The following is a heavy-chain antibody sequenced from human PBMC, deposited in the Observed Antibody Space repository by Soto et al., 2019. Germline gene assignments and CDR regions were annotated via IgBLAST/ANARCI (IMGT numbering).Heavy chain of an antibody. CDR2: ISSSSSYI. J-gene: IGHJ6*02. Sequence: EVQLVESGGGLVKPGGSLRLSCAASGFTFSSYSMNWVRQAPGKRLEWVSSISSSSSYIYYADSVKGRFTISRDNAKNSLYLQMNSLRAEDTAVYYCARARDLNFPYYFYYGMDVWVQGTTVTVSS. CDR1: GFTFSSYS. CDR3: ARARDLNFPYYFYYGMDV. V-gene: IGHV3-21*01.